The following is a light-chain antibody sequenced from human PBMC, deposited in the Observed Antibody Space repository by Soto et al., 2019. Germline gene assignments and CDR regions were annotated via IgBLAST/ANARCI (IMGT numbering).Light chain of an antibody. J-gene: IGKJ1*01. CDR3: QQYNTYSRT. CDR1: QSISGW. CDR2: DAS. V-gene: IGKV1-5*01. Sequence: IQMTQSPSTLSASVGDRVSITCRASQSISGWLAWYQQKPGKAPKLLIYDASTLESGVPSRISGSGSGTEFTLTIGSLQPDDFATYYCQQYNTYSRTFRQGTKVEIK.